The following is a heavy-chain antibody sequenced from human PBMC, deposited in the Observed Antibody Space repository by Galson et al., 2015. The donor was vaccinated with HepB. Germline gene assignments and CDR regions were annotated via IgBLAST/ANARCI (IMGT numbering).Heavy chain of an antibody. D-gene: IGHD6-6*01. CDR1: GYSFTSYW. V-gene: IGHV5-51*03. J-gene: IGHJ6*02. CDR3: ARLEYSSSSTYYYYGMGV. Sequence: QSGAEVKKPGESLKISCKGSGYSFTSYWIGWVRQMPGKGLEWMGIIYPGDSDTRYSPSFQGQVTISADKSISTAYLQWGSLKASDTAMYYCARLEYSSSSTYYYYGMGVWGQGTTVTVSS. CDR2: IYPGDSDT.